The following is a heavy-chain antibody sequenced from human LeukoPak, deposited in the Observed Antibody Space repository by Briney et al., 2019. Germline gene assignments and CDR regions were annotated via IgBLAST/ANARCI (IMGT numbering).Heavy chain of an antibody. CDR2: IYYSGST. V-gene: IGHV4-59*01. J-gene: IGHJ5*02. CDR1: GGSISSYY. D-gene: IGHD6-6*01. CDR3: ARVKFSSSAWFDP. Sequence: SETLSLTCTVSGGSISSYYWSWIRQPPGKGLEWIGYIYYSGSTNYNPSLKSRVTISVDTSKNQFSLKLCSVTAADTAVYYCARVKFSSSAWFDPWGQGTLVTVSS.